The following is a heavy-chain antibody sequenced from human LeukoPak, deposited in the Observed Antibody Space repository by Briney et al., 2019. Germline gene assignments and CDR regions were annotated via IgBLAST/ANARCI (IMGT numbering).Heavy chain of an antibody. CDR2: ISAYNGNT. CDR3: ARERWGQRLVFDY. V-gene: IGHV1-18*01. D-gene: IGHD6-19*01. J-gene: IGHJ4*02. Sequence: ASVKVSCKASGYSFTSYGISWVRQAPGQGLEWMGWISAYNGNTKYAQKLQGRVIMTTDTSTSTAYMGLRSLRSDDTAVYYCARERWGQRLVFDYWGQGTLVTVSS. CDR1: GYSFTSYG.